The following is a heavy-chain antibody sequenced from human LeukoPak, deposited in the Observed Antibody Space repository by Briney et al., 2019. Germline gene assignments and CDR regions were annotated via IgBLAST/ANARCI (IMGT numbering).Heavy chain of an antibody. J-gene: IGHJ3*02. CDR2: IYWNDDK. CDR3: AHATYYYDSSGHGAFDI. Sequence: SGPTLVNPTQTLTLTCTFSGFSLSTSGVGVGWIRQPPGKALEWLALIYWNDDKRYSPSLKSRLTITKDTSRNQVVLTMTNMDPVDTATYYCAHATYYYDSSGHGAFDIWGQGTMVTVSS. D-gene: IGHD3-22*01. CDR1: GFSLSTSGVG. V-gene: IGHV2-5*01.